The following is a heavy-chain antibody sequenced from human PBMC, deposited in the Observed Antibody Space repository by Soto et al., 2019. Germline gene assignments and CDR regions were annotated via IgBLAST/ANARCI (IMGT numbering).Heavy chain of an antibody. Sequence: GGSLRLSCAASGFTFSSYAMSWVRQAPGKGLEWVSAISGSGGSTYYADSVKGRFTISRDNSKNTLYLQMNSLRAEDTAVYYCAKDRYYDFLWWSYPLGSFYYWGQGTLVTVSS. CDR1: GFTFSSYA. D-gene: IGHD3-16*02. CDR3: AKDRYYDFLWWSYPLGSFYY. J-gene: IGHJ4*02. CDR2: ISGSGGST. V-gene: IGHV3-23*01.